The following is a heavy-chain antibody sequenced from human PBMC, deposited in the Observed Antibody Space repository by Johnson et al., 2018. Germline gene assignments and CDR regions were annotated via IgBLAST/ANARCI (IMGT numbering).Heavy chain of an antibody. J-gene: IGHJ4*02. Sequence: QVQLVESGGGLVKPGGSLRLSCAASGFTFSDYYMSWIRQAPGKGLEWVSYISSSGGTIYYADSVKGRFTISRDNSKNTLYLQMNSLRAEETAVYYCAKVTGGWIHLGAVDYWGQGTLVTVSS. CDR1: GFTFSDYY. D-gene: IGHD3-16*01. V-gene: IGHV3-11*01. CDR3: AKVTGGWIHLGAVDY. CDR2: ISSSGGTI.